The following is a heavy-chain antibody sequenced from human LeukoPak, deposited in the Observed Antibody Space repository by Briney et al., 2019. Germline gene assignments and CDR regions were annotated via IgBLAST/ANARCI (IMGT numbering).Heavy chain of an antibody. Sequence: QAGGSLRLSCAASGFTFSSYWMSWVRQAPGKGLEWVANIKRDGSEKYYVDSVKGRFTVSRVNAKNSLYLQMNSLRAEDTAVYYCVKVVQGFCSVTSCSLDYWGQGTLVTVSS. V-gene: IGHV3-7*01. CDR2: IKRDGSEK. CDR1: GFTFSSYW. CDR3: VKVVQGFCSVTSCSLDY. D-gene: IGHD2-2*01. J-gene: IGHJ4*02.